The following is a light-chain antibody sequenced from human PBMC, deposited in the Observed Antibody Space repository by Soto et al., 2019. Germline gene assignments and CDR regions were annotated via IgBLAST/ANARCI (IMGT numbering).Light chain of an antibody. CDR2: GAS. CDR1: QSVSRS. CDR3: QQYNNWPPFT. J-gene: IGKJ3*01. V-gene: IGKV3-15*01. Sequence: EIVMTQSPATLSVSPGERVTLSCRASQSVSRSLAWYQQKPGQAPRLLIYGASTRATGIPARFSGSGSGTEFTLTLSRLQSEDFAVYYCQQYNNWPPFTFGPGTKVDIK.